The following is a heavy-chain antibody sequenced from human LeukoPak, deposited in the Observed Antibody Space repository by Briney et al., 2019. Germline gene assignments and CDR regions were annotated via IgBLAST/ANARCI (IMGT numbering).Heavy chain of an antibody. CDR1: GYTFTSYD. V-gene: IGHV1-8*03. Sequence: ASVKVSCKASGYTFTSYDINWVRQATGQGLEWMGWMNPNSGNTGYAQKFQGRVTITRNTSISTAYMELSSLRSEDTAVYYCARDWDDFWSGYNAFDTWGQGTMVTVSS. D-gene: IGHD3-3*01. CDR3: ARDWDDFWSGYNAFDT. CDR2: MNPNSGNT. J-gene: IGHJ3*02.